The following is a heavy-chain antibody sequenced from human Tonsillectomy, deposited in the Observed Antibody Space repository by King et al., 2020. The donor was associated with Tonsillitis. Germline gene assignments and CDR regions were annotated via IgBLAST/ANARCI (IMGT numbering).Heavy chain of an antibody. V-gene: IGHV5-51*01. D-gene: IGHD6-19*01. CDR2: IYPGDSDT. CDR1: GYSFTNYW. Sequence: AQLVQSGAEVKKPGESLKISCKGSGYSFTNYWLGWVRQMPGKGLEWMGIIYPGDSDTRYSPSFQGQVTISADKSISTAYLPWSSLKASDPAIYYCARLDRTQQWLGDYWGQGTLVTVSS. CDR3: ARLDRTQQWLGDY. J-gene: IGHJ4*02.